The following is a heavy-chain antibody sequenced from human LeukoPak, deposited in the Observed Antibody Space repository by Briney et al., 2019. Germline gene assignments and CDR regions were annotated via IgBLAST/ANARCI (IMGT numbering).Heavy chain of an antibody. CDR2: INTNTGNP. CDR3: ARDPLNYYDSSGRFDL. V-gene: IGHV7-4-1*02. Sequence: ASVKVSCKASGGTFSSYTINWVRQAPGQGLEWMGWINTNTGNPTYAQGFTGRFVFSLDTSVSTAYLQISSLKAEDTAVYYCARDPLNYYDSSGRFDLWGRGTLVTVSS. CDR1: GGTFSSYT. D-gene: IGHD3-22*01. J-gene: IGHJ2*01.